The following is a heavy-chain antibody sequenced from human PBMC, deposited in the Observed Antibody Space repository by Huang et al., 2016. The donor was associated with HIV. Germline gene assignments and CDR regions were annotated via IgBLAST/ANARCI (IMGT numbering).Heavy chain of an antibody. CDR3: VRSTSGYYYRTDY. Sequence: EVQLAQSGPEVKKPGESLKISCKGSGFSFTNYWIGWVRQMPGKGLEWMGIIYPCDSDTKYSPSFQGQVTISADKSISTAYLQWSSLKASDTAMYYCVRSTSGYYYRTDYWGQGTLVTVSS. V-gene: IGHV5-51*01. CDR2: IYPCDSDT. D-gene: IGHD3-22*01. J-gene: IGHJ4*02. CDR1: GFSFTNYW.